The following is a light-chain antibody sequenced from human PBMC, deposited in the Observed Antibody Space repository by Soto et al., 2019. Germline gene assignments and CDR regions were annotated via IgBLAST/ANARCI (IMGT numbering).Light chain of an antibody. V-gene: IGKV3-11*01. J-gene: IGKJ1*01. Sequence: EIVMTQSPATLSLSPGERATLSCRASQSINYYLAWYQQKPGQAPRLLIYDASNRATGIPARFSGSGSGTDFTLTISSLEPEDFGVYYCQQYNNWWTFGQGTKVDIK. CDR2: DAS. CDR3: QQYNNWWT. CDR1: QSINYY.